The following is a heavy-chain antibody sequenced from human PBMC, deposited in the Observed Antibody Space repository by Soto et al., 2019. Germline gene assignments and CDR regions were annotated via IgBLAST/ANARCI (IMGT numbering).Heavy chain of an antibody. J-gene: IGHJ4*02. CDR1: GTSIRNTGDY. CDR2: FNFGGNT. V-gene: IGHV4-39*01. Sequence: TSETLSLTCSVSGTSIRNTGDYWAWIRQTPGRGLEWIGSFNFGGNTYYSPSLKSRVAIFVDASKNQFSLNLRSVTAADTAVYYCASPRQGNYDFLSGYYALDYWSQGTLVTVS. D-gene: IGHD3-3*01. CDR3: ASPRQGNYDFLSGYYALDY.